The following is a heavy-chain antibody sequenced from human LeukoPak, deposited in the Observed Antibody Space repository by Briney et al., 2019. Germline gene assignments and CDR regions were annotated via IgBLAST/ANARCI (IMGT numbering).Heavy chain of an antibody. V-gene: IGHV1-69*01. D-gene: IGHD3-9*01. CDR2: IIPIFGTA. CDR1: GGTFSSYA. Sequence: SVKVSCKASGGTFSSYAISWVRQAPGQGLEWMGGIIPIFGTANYAQKFQGRVTITADESTSTAYMELSSLRSEDTAVYYCARPPEYYDILTGYLPWGQGTPVTVSS. CDR3: ARPPEYYDILTGYLP. J-gene: IGHJ5*02.